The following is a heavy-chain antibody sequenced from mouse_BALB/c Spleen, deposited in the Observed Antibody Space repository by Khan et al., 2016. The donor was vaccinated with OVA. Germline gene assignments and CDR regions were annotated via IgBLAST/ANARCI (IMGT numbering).Heavy chain of an antibody. CDR1: GYSIPSDYA. CDR3: TRGRAY. D-gene: IGHD3-3*01. V-gene: IGHV3-2*02. CDR2: ISYSGST. Sequence: EVQLQESGPGLVKPSQSLSLTCTVTGYSIPSDYAWNWIRQFPGNKLEWMGYISYSGSTSYTPSLKSRISITRDTSKNQFLLQLNSVTTEETATYYCTRGRAYWGQGTLVTVSA. J-gene: IGHJ3*01.